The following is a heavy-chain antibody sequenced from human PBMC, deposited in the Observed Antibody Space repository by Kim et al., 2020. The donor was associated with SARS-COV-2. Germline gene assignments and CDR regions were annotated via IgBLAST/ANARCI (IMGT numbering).Heavy chain of an antibody. CDR1: GGSISGYY. CDR3: ARALGSSRPVGI. D-gene: IGHD1-26*01. J-gene: IGHJ3*02. V-gene: IGHV4-59*08. Sequence: SETLSLTCTVSGGSISGYYWSWIRQPPGKGLEWIGYIYYSGSTNYNPSLKSRVTISVDTSKNQFSLKLSSVTAADTAVYYCARALGSSRPVGIWGQGTMV. CDR2: IYYSGST.